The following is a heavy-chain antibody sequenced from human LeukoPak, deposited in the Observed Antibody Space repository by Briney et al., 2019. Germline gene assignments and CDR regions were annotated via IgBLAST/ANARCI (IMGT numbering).Heavy chain of an antibody. V-gene: IGHV4-59*01. CDR2: IYYSGST. CDR3: ARDLGVMVRAFDI. CDR1: GGSINSYY. D-gene: IGHD5-18*01. Sequence: SETLSLTCTVSGGSINSYYWSWIRQPPGKGLEWIGYIYYSGSTNYNPSVKSRVTISVNTSKNQFSLKLSSVTAADTAVYYCARDLGVMVRAFDIWGQGTMVSVSS. J-gene: IGHJ3*02.